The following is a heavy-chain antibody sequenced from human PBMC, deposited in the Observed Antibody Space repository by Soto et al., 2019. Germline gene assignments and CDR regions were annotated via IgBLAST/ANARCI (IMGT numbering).Heavy chain of an antibody. CDR1: GFAFNNYG. CDR2: ISKSDYT. CDR3: AREDSIIIPAVSDF. J-gene: IGHJ4*02. V-gene: IGHV3-21*01. Sequence: LRPSCTVSGFAFNNYGINWVRQAPGQGLEWVSSISKSDYTYYSDSVKGRFTISRDNAKNSVSLQMNTLRVEDTAVYYCAREDSIIIPAVSDFWGQGTLVTVSS. D-gene: IGHD2-2*01.